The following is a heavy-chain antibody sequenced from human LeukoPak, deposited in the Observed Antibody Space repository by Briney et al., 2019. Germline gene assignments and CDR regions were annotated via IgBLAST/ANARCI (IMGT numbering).Heavy chain of an antibody. CDR2: IIPIFGTA. J-gene: IGHJ6*03. D-gene: IGHD1-26*01. CDR1: GGTFSSYA. CDR3: AREGRVVGATSYYYYYMDV. Sequence: SVKVSCKASGGTFSSYAISWVRQAPGQGLEWMGGIIPIFGTANYAQKFQGRVTITADKSTSTAYMELSSLRSEDTAVYYCAREGRVVGATSYYYYYMDVWGKGTTVTVSS. V-gene: IGHV1-69*06.